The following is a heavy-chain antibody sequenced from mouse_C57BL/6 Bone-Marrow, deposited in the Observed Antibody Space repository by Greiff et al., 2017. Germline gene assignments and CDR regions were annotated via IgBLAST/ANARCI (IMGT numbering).Heavy chain of an antibody. V-gene: IGHV2-2*01. CDR2: IWSGGST. J-gene: IGHJ3*01. CDR1: GFSLTSYG. D-gene: IGHD1-1*01. Sequence: VKLVESGPGLVQPSQSLSITCTVSGFSLTSYGVHWVRQSPGKGLEWLGVIWSGGSTDYNAAFISRLSISKDNSKSQVFFKMNSLQADDTAIYYWARKGYGSSSFAYWGQGTLVTVSA. CDR3: ARKGYGSSSFAY.